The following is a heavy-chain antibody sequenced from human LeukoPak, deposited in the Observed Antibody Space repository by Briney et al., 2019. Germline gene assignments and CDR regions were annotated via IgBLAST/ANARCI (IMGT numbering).Heavy chain of an antibody. J-gene: IGHJ4*02. V-gene: IGHV3-53*01. CDR3: ARGGGCSYGLAY. Sequence: GGSLRLSCAASGFTVSNNYMSWVRQAPGKGLEWVSLIYSDGSTSYADSVKGRFTISRDNSKNTLYLQMNSLRAEDTAVYYCARGGGCSYGLAYWGQGILVTVSS. CDR2: IYSDGST. D-gene: IGHD5-18*01. CDR1: GFTVSNNY.